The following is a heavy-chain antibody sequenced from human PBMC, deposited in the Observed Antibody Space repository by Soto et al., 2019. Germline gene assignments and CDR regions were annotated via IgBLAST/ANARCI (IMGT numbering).Heavy chain of an antibody. CDR2: ISAYNGNT. J-gene: IGHJ4*02. V-gene: IGHV1-18*01. Sequence: ASVKVSCKAPGYTFTSYGISWVRQAPGQGLEWMGWISAYNGNTNYAQKLQGRVTMTTDTSTSTAYMELRSLRSDDTAVYYCARDFDILTGYYRFDYWGQGTLVTVSS. D-gene: IGHD3-9*01. CDR1: GYTFTSYG. CDR3: ARDFDILTGYYRFDY.